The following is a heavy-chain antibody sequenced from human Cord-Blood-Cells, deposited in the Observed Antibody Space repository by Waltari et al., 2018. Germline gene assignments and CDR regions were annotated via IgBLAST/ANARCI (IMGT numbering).Heavy chain of an antibody. J-gene: IGHJ4*02. D-gene: IGHD2-2*01. CDR1: GYTFTSYY. CDR2: IKPSGGST. V-gene: IGHV1-46*01. Sequence: QVQLVQSGAEVKKPGASVKVSCKASGYTFTSYYMHWVRQAPGQGLEWMGIIKPSGGSTSYAQKFQGRVTMTRDTSTSTVYMELSSLRSEDTAVYYCAREAGAAAALDYWGQGTLVTVSS. CDR3: AREAGAAAALDY.